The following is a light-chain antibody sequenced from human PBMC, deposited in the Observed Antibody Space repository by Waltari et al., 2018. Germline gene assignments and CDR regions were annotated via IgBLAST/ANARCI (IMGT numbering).Light chain of an antibody. CDR1: SRDVGGYNY. CDR2: DVS. CDR3: CSYAGSSTNVV. Sequence: QSALTQPASVSGSPGQSITISCTGTSRDVGGYNYVSWYQQHPGKAPKLMIYDVSKRPSGVSNRFSGSKSGNTASLTISGLQAEDEADYYCCSYAGSSTNVVFGGGTKLTVL. V-gene: IGLV2-23*02. J-gene: IGLJ2*01.